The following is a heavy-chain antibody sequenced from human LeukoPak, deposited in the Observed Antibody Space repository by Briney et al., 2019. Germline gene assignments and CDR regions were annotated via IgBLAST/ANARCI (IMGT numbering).Heavy chain of an antibody. CDR3: AKVDRYSGSYRSLDY. CDR1: GFTFSSYA. D-gene: IGHD1-26*01. V-gene: IGHV3-23*01. Sequence: GGSLRLSCAASGFTFSSYAMSWVRQAPGKGLEWVSLISGSGGTTYYAGSVKGRFTISRDNSKNTLYLQMNSLRAEDTAVYYCAKVDRYSGSYRSLDYWGQGTLVTVSS. CDR2: ISGSGGTT. J-gene: IGHJ4*02.